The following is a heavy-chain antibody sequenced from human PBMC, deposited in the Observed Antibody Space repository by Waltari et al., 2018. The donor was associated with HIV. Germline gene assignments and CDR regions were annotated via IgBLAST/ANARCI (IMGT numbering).Heavy chain of an antibody. Sequence: QLQLQESGPGLEKPSETLSLTCTVSGGSISTTTDYWAWIRQPPGKGLEWIGSAYHSGGTNYNPSLKSRVTITIDTSKNHFSLKLNSVTATDTALYYCARDISSGWYYLRFWGQGTLLTVSS. CDR1: GGSISTTTDY. CDR2: AYHSGGT. D-gene: IGHD6-19*01. J-gene: IGHJ4*02. V-gene: IGHV4-39*02. CDR3: ARDISSGWYYLRF.